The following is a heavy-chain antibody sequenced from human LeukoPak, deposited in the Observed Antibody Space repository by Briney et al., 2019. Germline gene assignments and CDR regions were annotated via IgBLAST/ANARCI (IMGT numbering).Heavy chain of an antibody. Sequence: PGGSLRLSCAASGFTFSSYSMNWVRQAPGKGLEWVSYISSSGSTIYYADSVKGRFTISRDSAKNSLYLQMNSLRAEDTAVYHCAKGLGSGTYYNQNWFDPWGQGTLVTVSS. CDR1: GFTFSSYS. CDR2: ISSSGSTI. D-gene: IGHD3-10*01. CDR3: AKGLGSGTYYNQNWFDP. V-gene: IGHV3-48*04. J-gene: IGHJ5*02.